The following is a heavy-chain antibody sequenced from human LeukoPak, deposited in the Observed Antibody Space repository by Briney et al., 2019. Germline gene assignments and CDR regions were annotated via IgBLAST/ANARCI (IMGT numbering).Heavy chain of an antibody. CDR3: ARGPLYYDFWSGYYSSYYGMDV. CDR1: GYTFTSYD. CDR2: MNPNSGNT. D-gene: IGHD3-3*01. V-gene: IGHV1-8*01. Sequence: GASVKVSCKASGYTFTSYDINWVRQATGQGLEWMGWMNPNSGNTGCAQKFQGRVTMTRNTSISTAYMELSSLRSEDTAVYYCARGPLYYDFWSGYYSSYYGMDVWGQGTTVTVSS. J-gene: IGHJ6*02.